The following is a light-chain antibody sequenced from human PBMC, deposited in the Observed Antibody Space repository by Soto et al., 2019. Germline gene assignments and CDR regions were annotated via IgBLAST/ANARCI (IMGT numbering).Light chain of an antibody. CDR3: QQRSNWPIT. Sequence: EIVLTQSPATLSLSPGERATLSCSASQSVSSYLAWYQQKPGQAPRLLIYDASNRATGIPARFSGSGSGTDFTLTISSLEPEDCAVYYCQQRSNWPITFGQGTRLEIK. CDR2: DAS. V-gene: IGKV3-11*01. CDR1: QSVSSY. J-gene: IGKJ5*01.